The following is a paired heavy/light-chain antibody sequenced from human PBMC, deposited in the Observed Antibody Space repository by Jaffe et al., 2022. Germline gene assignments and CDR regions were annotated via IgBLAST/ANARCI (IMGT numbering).Light chain of an antibody. V-gene: IGKV1-13*02. CDR2: DAS. CDR1: QGISSA. J-gene: IGKJ2*01. CDR3: QQFNSYPYT. Sequence: AIQLTQSPSSLSASVGDRVTITCRASQGISSALAWYQQKPGKAPKLLIYDASSLESGVPSRFSGSGSGTDFTLTISSLQPEDFATYYCQQFNSYPYTFGQGTKLEIK.
Heavy chain of an antibody. CDR2: IYTSGST. J-gene: IGHJ4*02. Sequence: QVQLQESGPGLVKPSQTLSLTCTVSGGSISSGSYYWSWIRQPAGKGLEWIGRIYTSGSTNYNPSLKSRVTISVDTSKNQFSLKLSSVTAADTAVYYCAREGGLIQLWFPFDYWGQGTLVTVSS. CDR1: GGSISSGSYY. D-gene: IGHD5-18*01. CDR3: AREGGLIQLWFPFDY. V-gene: IGHV4-61*02.